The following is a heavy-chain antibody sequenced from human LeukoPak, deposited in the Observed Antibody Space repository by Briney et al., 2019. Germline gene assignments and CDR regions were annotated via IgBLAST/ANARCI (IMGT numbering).Heavy chain of an antibody. D-gene: IGHD3-10*01. V-gene: IGHV5-51*01. CDR2: IYPGDSDT. CDR1: GYSFTSYW. CDR3: ARQQDLGSGSHYYYYGMDV. J-gene: IGHJ6*02. Sequence: GESLKISCKGSGYSFTSYWIGWVRQMPGKGLEWMGNIYPGDSDTRYSPSFQGQVTISADKSISTAYLQWSSLKASDTAMYYCARQQDLGSGSHYYYYGMDVWGQGTTATVSS.